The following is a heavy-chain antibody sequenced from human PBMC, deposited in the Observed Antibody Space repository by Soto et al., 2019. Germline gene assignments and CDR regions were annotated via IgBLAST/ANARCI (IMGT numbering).Heavy chain of an antibody. CDR1: GGTFSSYA. Sequence: ASVKVSCKASGGTFSSYAISWVRQAPGQGLEWMGGIIPIFGTANYAQKFQGRVTITADESTSTAYMELSSLRSEDTAAYYCARDCSSTSCSLTYYYYGMDVWGQGTTVTVSS. CDR2: IIPIFGTA. J-gene: IGHJ6*02. V-gene: IGHV1-69*13. D-gene: IGHD2-2*01. CDR3: ARDCSSTSCSLTYYYYGMDV.